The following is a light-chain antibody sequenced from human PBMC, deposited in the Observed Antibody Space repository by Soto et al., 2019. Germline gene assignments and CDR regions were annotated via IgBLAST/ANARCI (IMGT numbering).Light chain of an antibody. J-gene: IGKJ4*01. CDR1: QSVSRY. CDR2: DAS. Sequence: DIVLTQSPATLSLSPGERATLSCRASQSVSRYLAWYQQKPGQAPRLLIYDASNRATGIPARFSGSGSGTDFTLTISSLEPEDFAVYYCHQRSDWPSTFGGGTKVEI. V-gene: IGKV3-11*01. CDR3: HQRSDWPST.